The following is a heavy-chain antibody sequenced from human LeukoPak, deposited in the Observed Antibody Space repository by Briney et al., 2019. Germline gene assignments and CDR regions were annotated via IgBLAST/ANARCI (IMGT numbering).Heavy chain of an antibody. CDR2: ISWNSGSI. D-gene: IGHD3-22*01. J-gene: IGHJ4*02. V-gene: IGHV3-9*01. CDR1: GFTFDDYA. CDR3: AKDHSVVITTGFDY. Sequence: TGESLRLSCAASGFTFDDYAMHWVRQAPGKGLGWVSGISWNSGSIGYADSVKGRFTISRDNAKNSLYLQMNSLRAEDTALYYCAKDHSVVITTGFDYWGQGTLVTVSS.